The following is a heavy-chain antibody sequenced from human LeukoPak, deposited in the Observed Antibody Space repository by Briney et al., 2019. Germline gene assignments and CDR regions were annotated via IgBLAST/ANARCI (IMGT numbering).Heavy chain of an antibody. J-gene: IGHJ4*02. CDR2: MNPTNGNT. Sequence: GASVKVSCKASGYTFTSYDINWVRQATGQGLEWMGWMNPTNGNTGYAQKFQGRVTMTRDTSITTAYMELSSLRSEGTAVYFCARGFERDYYDASGYYLVDWGQGTLVTVSS. V-gene: IGHV1-8*01. CDR3: ARGFERDYYDASGYYLVD. CDR1: GYTFTSYD. D-gene: IGHD3-22*01.